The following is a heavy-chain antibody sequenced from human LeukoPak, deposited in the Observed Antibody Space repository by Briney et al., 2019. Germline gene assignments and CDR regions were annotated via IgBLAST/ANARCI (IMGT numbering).Heavy chain of an antibody. V-gene: IGHV4-59*01. CDR2: IYYSGST. J-gene: IGHJ4*02. D-gene: IGHD3-10*01. CDR1: GGSISSYY. Sequence: SETLSLTCTVSGGSISSYYWSWIRQPPGKGLEWIGYIYYSGSTNYNPSLKSRVTISVDTSKNQFSLKLSSVTAADTAVYYCARTSVSMVQGVIITGLFDYWGQGTLVTVSS. CDR3: ARTSVSMVQGVIITGLFDY.